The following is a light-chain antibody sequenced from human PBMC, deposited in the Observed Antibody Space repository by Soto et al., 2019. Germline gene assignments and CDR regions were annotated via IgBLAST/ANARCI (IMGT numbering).Light chain of an antibody. CDR2: DAS. CDR1: QSISNY. CDR3: QQSYTTPPWT. V-gene: IGKV1-39*01. J-gene: IGKJ1*01. Sequence: DIQMTQPPSSLSASVGDRVTITCRASQSISNYLNWYQQKPGKAPKVLIYDASSLQGGVPSRFSGSGSGTDFTLTISSLQPEDFATYYCQQSYTTPPWTFGQGTKVEIK.